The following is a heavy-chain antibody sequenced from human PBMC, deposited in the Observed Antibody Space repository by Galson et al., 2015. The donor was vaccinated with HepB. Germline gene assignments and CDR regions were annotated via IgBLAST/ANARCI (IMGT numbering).Heavy chain of an antibody. CDR2: ILWDDDK. CDR3: ARRPVAARTTFDF. Sequence: PALVKPTQTLTLACSVSGFSLRTSGVGVGWIRQPPGKALEWLALILWDDDKRYSPSLKNRLSITKDTSANLVVLKMTNMDPVDTATYFCARRPVAARTTFDFWGQGILVTVSS. D-gene: IGHD6-6*01. V-gene: IGHV2-5*02. CDR1: GFSLRTSGVG. J-gene: IGHJ4*02.